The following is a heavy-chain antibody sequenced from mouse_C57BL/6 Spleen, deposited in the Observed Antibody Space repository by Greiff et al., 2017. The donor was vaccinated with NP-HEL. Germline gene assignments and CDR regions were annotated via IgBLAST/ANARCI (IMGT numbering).Heavy chain of an antibody. V-gene: IGHV5-4*01. D-gene: IGHD1-1*01. CDR1: GFTFSSYA. J-gene: IGHJ2*01. CDR2: ISDGGSYT. CDR3: AREKVAHYFDY. Sequence: EVKLMESGGGLVKPGGSLKLSCAASGFTFSSYAMSWVRQTPEKRLEWVATISDGGSYTYYPDNVKGRFTISRDNAKNNLYLQMSHLKSEDTAMYYCAREKVAHYFDYWGQGTTLTVSS.